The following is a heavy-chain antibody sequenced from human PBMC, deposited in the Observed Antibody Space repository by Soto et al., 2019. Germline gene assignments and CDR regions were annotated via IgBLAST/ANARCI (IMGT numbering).Heavy chain of an antibody. CDR3: TTDSYITSIIVRFDY. CDR2: VKSKTDGGTT. V-gene: IGHV3-15*07. D-gene: IGHD3-22*01. J-gene: IGHJ4*01. CDR1: GFTFSNAW. Sequence: GGSLRLSYAASGFTFSNAWINWVRQTPGKGLEWVGRVKSKTDGGTTDFAAPVKGRFAISRDDSKNMVYLEMNSLKTEDTAIYYCTTDSYITSIIVRFDYRGHGTLVTVSS.